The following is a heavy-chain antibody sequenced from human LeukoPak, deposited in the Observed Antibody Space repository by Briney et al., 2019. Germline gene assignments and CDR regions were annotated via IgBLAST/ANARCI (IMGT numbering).Heavy chain of an antibody. J-gene: IGHJ6*03. CDR1: GGSFSGYY. CDR2: INHSGST. Sequence: SETLSLTCAVYGGSFSGYYWSWIRQPPGKGLEWIGEINHSGSTNYNPSLKRRVTLSVDTSKNQFSLKLSSVPAADTAVYYCARFVVVQGPMEYYYYYMDVWGRGTTVIVSS. V-gene: IGHV4-34*01. CDR3: ARFVVVQGPMEYYYYYMDV. D-gene: IGHD2-2*01.